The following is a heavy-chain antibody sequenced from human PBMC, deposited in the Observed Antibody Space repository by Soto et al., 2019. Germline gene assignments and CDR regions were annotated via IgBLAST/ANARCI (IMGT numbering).Heavy chain of an antibody. CDR3: ARARLISAAPDFDY. Sequence: QVQLVESGGGVVQPGRSLRLSCAASGFTFSSYGMHWVRQAPGKGLEWVAVIWDDGSNRNYADSVKGRFTISRDNPKNTLYLQMNSLRAEDPDVYYCARARLISAAPDFDYWGQGTLVTVSS. V-gene: IGHV3-33*01. CDR1: GFTFSSYG. CDR2: IWDDGSNR. J-gene: IGHJ4*02. D-gene: IGHD2-2*01.